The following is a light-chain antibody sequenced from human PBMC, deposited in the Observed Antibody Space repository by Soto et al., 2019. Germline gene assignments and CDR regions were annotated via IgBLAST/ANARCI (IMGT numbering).Light chain of an antibody. CDR2: DVS. CDR1: SSDVGGYNY. V-gene: IGLV2-14*03. J-gene: IGLJ1*01. CDR3: ISYIPNNSTYV. Sequence: QSVLTQPASVSGSPGQSITISCTGTSSDVGGYNYVSWYQHHPGKAPKRMIHDVSNRPSGVSNRFSGSKSCNTASLTISGLQAEDEADYYCISYIPNNSTYVFGTGTKLTVL.